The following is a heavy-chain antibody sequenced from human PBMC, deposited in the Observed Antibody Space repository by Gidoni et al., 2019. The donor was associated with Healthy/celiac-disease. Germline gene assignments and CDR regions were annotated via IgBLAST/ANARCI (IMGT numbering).Heavy chain of an antibody. CDR1: GFTFSDYY. J-gene: IGHJ5*02. Sequence: GGGLVKPGGSLRLSCAASGFTFSDYYMSWIRQAPGKGLEWVSYISSSSSYTNYADSVKGRFTISRDNAKNSLYLQMNSLSAEDTAVYYCARVGSSSSLWFDPWGQGTLVTVSS. CDR2: ISSSSSYT. V-gene: IGHV3-11*06. CDR3: ARVGSSSSLWFDP. D-gene: IGHD6-6*01.